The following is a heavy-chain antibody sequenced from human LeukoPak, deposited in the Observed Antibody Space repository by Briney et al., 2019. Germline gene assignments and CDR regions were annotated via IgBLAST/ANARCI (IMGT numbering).Heavy chain of an antibody. J-gene: IGHJ4*02. CDR1: GFTFSSYS. V-gene: IGHV3-21*01. Sequence: GGSPRLSCAASGFTFSSYSMNWVRQAPGKGLEWVSSISSSSSYIYYADSMKGRFTISRDNAKNSLYLQMNSLRAEDTAVYYCARVIAAADYYFDYRGQGTLVTVSS. CDR2: ISSSSSYI. D-gene: IGHD6-13*01. CDR3: ARVIAAADYYFDY.